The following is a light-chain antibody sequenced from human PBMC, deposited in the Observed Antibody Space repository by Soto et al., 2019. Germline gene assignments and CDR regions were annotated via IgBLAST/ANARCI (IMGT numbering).Light chain of an antibody. CDR3: QQYGSSPHIT. CDR2: GAS. CDR1: QSVSSSY. J-gene: IGKJ3*01. V-gene: IGKV3-20*01. Sequence: EIVLTQSPGTLSLSPKEKATLSCRASQSVSSSYLAWYQQKPGQAPRLLIYGASSRATGIPDRFSGSGSGTDFTLTISRLEPEDFAVYYCQQYGSSPHITFGPGTKVDI.